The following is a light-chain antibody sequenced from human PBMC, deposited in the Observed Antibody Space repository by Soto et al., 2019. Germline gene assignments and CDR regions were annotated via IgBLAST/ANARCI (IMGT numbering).Light chain of an antibody. V-gene: IGLV2-14*03. CDR1: SSDVCGYNY. CDR2: DVS. J-gene: IGLJ1*01. CDR3: SSYTTSNTRQIV. Sequence: QSVSTEPASVSESPGQSMTISCTGNSSDVCGYNYVPWYQHHPGKAPKLMIFDVSNRPSGVSNRFSGSKSGNTASLTISGLQPEDEADYYCSSYTTSNTRQIVFGTGSKVTVL.